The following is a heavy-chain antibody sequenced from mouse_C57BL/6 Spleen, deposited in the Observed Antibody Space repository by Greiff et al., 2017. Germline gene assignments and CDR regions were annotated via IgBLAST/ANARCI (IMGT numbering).Heavy chain of an antibody. CDR2: IDPANGNT. J-gene: IGHJ4*01. V-gene: IGHV14-3*01. CDR1: GFNIKNTY. CDR3: ASYDYDAMDY. Sequence: VQLQQSVAELVRPGASVKLSCTASGFNIKNTYMPWVKQRPEQGLEWIGRIDPANGNTKYAPKFQGKATITADTASNTAYLQLSSLTSEDTAIYYCASYDYDAMDYWGQGTSVTVSS. D-gene: IGHD6-5*01.